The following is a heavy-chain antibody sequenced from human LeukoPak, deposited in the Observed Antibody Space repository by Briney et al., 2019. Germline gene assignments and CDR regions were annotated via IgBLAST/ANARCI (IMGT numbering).Heavy chain of an antibody. CDR1: GGSISSYY. CDR2: IYCSGST. CDR3: ARDLRGWGSSWFDY. V-gene: IGHV4-59*01. J-gene: IGHJ4*02. Sequence: SETLSLTCTVSGGSISSYYGSWIRQPPGKGLEWIGYIYCSGSTNYNPSLKSRVTISVDTSKNQFSLKLSSVTAADTAVYYCARDLRGWGSSWFDYWGQGTLVTVSS. D-gene: IGHD6-13*01.